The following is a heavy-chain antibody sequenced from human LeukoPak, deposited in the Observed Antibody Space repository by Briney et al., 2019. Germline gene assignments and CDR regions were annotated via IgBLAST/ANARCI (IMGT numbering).Heavy chain of an antibody. J-gene: IGHJ4*02. CDR2: IYYSGST. Sequence: PSETLSLTCTVSGGSISSSSYYWGWIRQPPGKGLEWIGSIYYSGSTYYSPSLKSRVTISVDTSKNQFSLKLSSVTAADTAVYYCARHAYYDFWSGYQVLYFDYWGQGTLVTVSP. CDR1: GGSISSSSYY. CDR3: ARHAYYDFWSGYQVLYFDY. V-gene: IGHV4-39*01. D-gene: IGHD3-3*01.